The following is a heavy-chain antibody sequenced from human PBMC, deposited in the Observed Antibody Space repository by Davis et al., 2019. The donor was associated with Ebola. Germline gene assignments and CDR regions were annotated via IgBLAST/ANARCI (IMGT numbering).Heavy chain of an antibody. J-gene: IGHJ4*02. CDR3: ARDIVGAPLDY. CDR2: INPNSGGT. CDR1: GYSFTDYY. V-gene: IGHV1-2*02. Sequence: ASVKVSCKASGYSFTDYYMHCVRQAPGQGLEWMGWINPNSGGTNYAQKFQGRVTMTTDTSTSTAYMELRSLRSDDTAVYYCARDIVGAPLDYWGLGTLVTVSS. D-gene: IGHD1-26*01.